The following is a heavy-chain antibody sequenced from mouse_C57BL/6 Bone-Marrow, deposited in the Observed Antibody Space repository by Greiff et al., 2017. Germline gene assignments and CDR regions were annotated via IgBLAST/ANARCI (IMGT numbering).Heavy chain of an antibody. V-gene: IGHV5-15*01. J-gene: IGHJ4*01. CDR3: ARQGFYYGSPYAMDY. CDR2: ISNLAYSI. CDR1: GFTFSDYG. Sequence: EVQGVESGGGLVQPGGSLKLSCAASGFTFSDYGMAWVRQAPRKGPEGVAFISNLAYSIYYADTVTGRFTISRENAKNTLYLEMSSLMSEDTAMYYCARQGFYYGSPYAMDYWGQGTSVTVSS. D-gene: IGHD1-1*01.